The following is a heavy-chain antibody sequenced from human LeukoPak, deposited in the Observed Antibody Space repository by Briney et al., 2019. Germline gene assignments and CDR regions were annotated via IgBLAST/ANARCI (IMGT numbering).Heavy chain of an antibody. D-gene: IGHD2-15*01. J-gene: IGHJ5*02. CDR2: INPSGGST. Sequence: ASVKVSCKASGYTFTNYFLHWVRQAPGQGLEWMGMINPSGGSTRYAQNFQGRVTMTRDMSTSTVYMELSSLRSEDTAVYFCARAPDCTGGSCYSGLNWFDPWGQGTLVTVSS. CDR1: GYTFTNYF. V-gene: IGHV1-46*01. CDR3: ARAPDCTGGSCYSGLNWFDP.